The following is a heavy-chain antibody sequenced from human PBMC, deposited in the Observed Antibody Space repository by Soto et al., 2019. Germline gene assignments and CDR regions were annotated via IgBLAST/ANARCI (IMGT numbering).Heavy chain of an antibody. J-gene: IGHJ5*02. CDR1: GGSISIGDYY. CDR3: ARVYSSSSYNWFDP. D-gene: IGHD6-6*01. V-gene: IGHV4-30-4*01. CDR2: IYYSGST. Sequence: SETLSLTCTVSGGSISIGDYYWSCIRQPPGKGLEWIGYIYYSGSTYYNPSLKSRVTISVDTSKNQFSLKLSSVTAADTAVYYCARVYSSSSYNWFDPWGQGTLVTVSS.